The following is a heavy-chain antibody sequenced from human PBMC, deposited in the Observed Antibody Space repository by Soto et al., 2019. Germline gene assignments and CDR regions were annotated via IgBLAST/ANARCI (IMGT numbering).Heavy chain of an antibody. D-gene: IGHD2-21*02. CDR2: ISYDGSNK. V-gene: IGHV3-30-3*01. CDR1: GFTFSSYL. J-gene: IGHJ4*02. CDR3: ARSIVLVTALDY. Sequence: GGSLRLSCAASGFTFSSYLMHWVRQAPGKGLEWVAVISYDGSNKHYADSVKGRFTISRDSSKDTLYLQINSLKPEDSAVYYCARSIVLVTALDYWGQGTLVTVSS.